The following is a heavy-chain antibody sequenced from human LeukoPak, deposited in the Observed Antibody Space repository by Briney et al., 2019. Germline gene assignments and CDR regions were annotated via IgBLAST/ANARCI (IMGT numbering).Heavy chain of an antibody. CDR2: ISSSSSYI. V-gene: IGHV3-21*03. Sequence: GGSLRLSCAASGFTFSTYNMNWVRQAPGKGLQWVSPISSSSSYIYYADSVKGRFTISRDDAKNSLYLQMNSLKTEDTAVYYCTTDHVYYDSSGYSVPARTSQDYWGQGTLVTVSS. D-gene: IGHD3-22*01. CDR3: TTDHVYYDSSGYSVPARTSQDY. J-gene: IGHJ4*02. CDR1: GFTFSTYN.